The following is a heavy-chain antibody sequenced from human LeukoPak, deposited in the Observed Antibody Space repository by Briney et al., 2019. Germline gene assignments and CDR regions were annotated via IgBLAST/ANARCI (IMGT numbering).Heavy chain of an antibody. CDR1: GFTFSSYA. CDR3: ATTHDSSGYYYFDY. V-gene: IGHV3-30-3*01. J-gene: IGHJ4*02. CDR2: ISYDGSNK. Sequence: PGGSLRLSCAASGFTFSSYAMHWVRQAPGKGLEWVAVISYDGSNKYYADSMKGRFTISRDNSKNTLYLQMNSLRAEDTAVYYCATTHDSSGYYYFDYWGQGTLVTVSS. D-gene: IGHD3-22*01.